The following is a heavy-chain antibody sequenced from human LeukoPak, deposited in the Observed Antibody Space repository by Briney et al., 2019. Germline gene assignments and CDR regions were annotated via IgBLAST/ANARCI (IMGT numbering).Heavy chain of an antibody. CDR3: ARQTAMGRAGDY. CDR1: GYSFASYW. V-gene: IGHV5-51*01. J-gene: IGHJ4*02. CDR2: IDPSDSET. D-gene: IGHD5-18*01. Sequence: GESLKISCKASGYSFASYWIGWVRQMPGKGLEWMGIIDPSDSETRYTPSFQGQVTISVDKSLTTADLQWNSLKASDTAMYYCARQTAMGRAGDYWGQGTLVTVSS.